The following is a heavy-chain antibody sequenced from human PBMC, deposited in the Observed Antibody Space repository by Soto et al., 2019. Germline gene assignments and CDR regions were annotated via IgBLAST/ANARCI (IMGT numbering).Heavy chain of an antibody. V-gene: IGHV1-24*01. D-gene: IGHD2-15*01. Sequence: QVQVIQSGAEVRKPGASVKVACKVSGYMFSELFMHWVRQAPGKGLEWMGGLDPEDGEMLYAQKFHGRLTMTEDTSTHTAYMDLRSLRSEDTAMYYCATVLGRDGHTLGLLAFDIWGQGTMITVS. J-gene: IGHJ3*02. CDR1: GYMFSELF. CDR2: LDPEDGEM. CDR3: ATVLGRDGHTLGLLAFDI.